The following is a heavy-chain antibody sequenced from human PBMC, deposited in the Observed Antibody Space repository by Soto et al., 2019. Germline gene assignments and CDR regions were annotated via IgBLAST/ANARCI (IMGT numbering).Heavy chain of an antibody. D-gene: IGHD3-3*01. CDR2: INHSGST. CDR3: ARGGDDFWSGDGAVWFDP. CDR1: GGSFSGYY. Sequence: QVQLQQWGAGLLKPSETLSLTCAVYGGSFSGYYWSWIRQPPGKGLEWIGEINHSGSTNYNPSLKSRVTISVDTSKNHFFLKLSSVNVADTAVYYCARGGDDFWSGDGAVWFDPWGQGTLVTVSS. V-gene: IGHV4-34*01. J-gene: IGHJ5*02.